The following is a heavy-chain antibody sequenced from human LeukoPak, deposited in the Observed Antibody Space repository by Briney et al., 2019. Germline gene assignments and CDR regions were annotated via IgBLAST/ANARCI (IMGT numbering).Heavy chain of an antibody. CDR2: RSDDGSAQ. J-gene: IGHJ4*02. CDR3: AKDRDPYSSGTWDS. D-gene: IGHD3-22*01. Sequence: GRSLRLSCIASGFTFTKYGMHWVRQAPGKGLEWVAVRSDDGSAQHYADSVRGRFTISRDNSKNTLSLQMNSLRPEDTAMYFCAKDRDPYSSGTWDSWGQGTLVIVSS. V-gene: IGHV3-30*18. CDR1: GFTFTKYG.